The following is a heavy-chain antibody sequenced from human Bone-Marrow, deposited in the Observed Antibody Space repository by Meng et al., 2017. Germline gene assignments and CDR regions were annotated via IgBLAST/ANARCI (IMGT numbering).Heavy chain of an antibody. Sequence: GESLKISCAASGFTFSDYYMNWVRQAPGKGLEWVSSISSSSSYIYYADSVKGRFTISRDNAKNSLYLQMNSLRAEDTAVYYCARARSTYYYYGMDVWGQGTTVTVSS. CDR2: ISSSSSYI. J-gene: IGHJ6*02. D-gene: IGHD1-26*01. V-gene: IGHV3-21*01. CDR1: GFTFSDYY. CDR3: ARARSTYYYYGMDV.